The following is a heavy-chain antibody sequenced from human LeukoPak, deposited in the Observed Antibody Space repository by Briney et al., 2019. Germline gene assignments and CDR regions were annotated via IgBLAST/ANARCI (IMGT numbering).Heavy chain of an antibody. V-gene: IGHV4-34*01. CDR1: GGSFSDCY. CDR2: INHSGDT. D-gene: IGHD1-1*01. J-gene: IGHJ6*01. CDR3: ATMSSTTRYYYYFYGTDV. Sequence: SETLSLTCAVYGGSFSDCYWNWIRQPPGKGLEWSGEINHSGDTNYNPSLKSRVTISVDTSRNQFSLNLTSVTAADTAVYYCATMSSTTRYYYYFYGTDVWGHGTTVTVSS.